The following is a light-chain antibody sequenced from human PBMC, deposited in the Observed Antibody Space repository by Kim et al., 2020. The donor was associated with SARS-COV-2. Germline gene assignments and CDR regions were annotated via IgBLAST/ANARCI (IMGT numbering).Light chain of an antibody. J-gene: IGKJ2*01. V-gene: IGKV1-39*01. CDR2: AAS. CDR3: QQSFGTPYT. Sequence: DIQLTQSPSSLSASVGDRVSITCRASQSISGYLNWYQQKLGKAPKLLIYAASNLQSGVPSRFSGSGSGTDFTLTISSLQLEDFATYYCQQSFGTPYTFGQGTKLET. CDR1: QSISGY.